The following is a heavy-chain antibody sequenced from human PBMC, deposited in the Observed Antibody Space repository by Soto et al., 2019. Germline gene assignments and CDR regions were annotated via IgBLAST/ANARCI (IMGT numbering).Heavy chain of an antibody. CDR2: IYTRGST. CDR3: AKGGAYYFDS. J-gene: IGHJ4*02. Sequence: TLSLTCAVSGYSISSYYWSWIRQSARKGLEWIGRIYTRGSTDYNPSLKSRVTMSIDTSKNQLSLTLTSVTAADTAVYYCAKGGAYYFDSWGQGILVTVSS. D-gene: IGHD3-16*01. V-gene: IGHV4-4*07. CDR1: GYSISSYY.